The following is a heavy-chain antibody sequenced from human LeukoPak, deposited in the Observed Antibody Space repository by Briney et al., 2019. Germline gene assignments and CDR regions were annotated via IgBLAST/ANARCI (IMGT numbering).Heavy chain of an antibody. CDR1: GFTFSSYA. CDR3: ASTRGRIAAAGPNDY. Sequence: GGSLRLSCAASGFTFSSYAMGWVRQGSGKGLEWVSGISGSGDTTYLADSVRGRFSISRDNSKNTLYLQMNSLRAEDTAVYYCASTRGRIAAAGPNDYWGQGTLVTVSS. CDR2: ISGSGDTT. V-gene: IGHV3-23*01. J-gene: IGHJ4*02. D-gene: IGHD6-13*01.